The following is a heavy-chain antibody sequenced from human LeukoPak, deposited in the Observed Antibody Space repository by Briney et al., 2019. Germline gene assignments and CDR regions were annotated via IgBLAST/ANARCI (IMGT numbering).Heavy chain of an antibody. CDR1: GYTFTGYY. CDR3: ARGRVTAIFDY. CDR2: INPNSGGT. J-gene: IGHJ4*02. Sequence: ASVKVSCKASGYTFTGYYMHWVRQAPGQGLEWMGWINPNSGGTSYAQKFQGRVTMTRDMSTSTVYMELSSLRSEDTAVYYCARGRVTAIFDYWGQGTLVTVSS. V-gene: IGHV1-2*02. D-gene: IGHD2-21*02.